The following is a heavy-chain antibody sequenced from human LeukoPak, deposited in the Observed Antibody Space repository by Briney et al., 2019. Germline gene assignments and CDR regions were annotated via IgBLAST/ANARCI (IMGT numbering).Heavy chain of an antibody. CDR2: INPNSGGT. CDR3: ARDPRDIVVVPAAIGNWFDP. Sequence: GASVKVSCKASGYTITGYYMHWVRQAPGQGLEWMGWINPNSGGTNYAQKFQGRVTMTRDTSISTAYMELSRLRSDDTAVYYCARDPRDIVVVPAAIGNWFDPWGQGTLVTVSS. J-gene: IGHJ5*02. CDR1: GYTITGYY. D-gene: IGHD2-2*02. V-gene: IGHV1-2*02.